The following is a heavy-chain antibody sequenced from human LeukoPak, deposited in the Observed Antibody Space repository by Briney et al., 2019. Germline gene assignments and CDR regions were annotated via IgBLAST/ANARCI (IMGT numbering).Heavy chain of an antibody. CDR3: ARLGLWGSDAFDI. CDR2: IKQDGSEK. Sequence: GGSLRLSCAASGFTFSSYWMSWVRQAPGKGLEWVANIKQDGSEKYYVDSVKGRFTISRDNAKNSLYLQMNSLRAEDTAVYYCARLGLWGSDAFDIWGQGTMVTVSS. D-gene: IGHD7-27*01. CDR1: GFTFSSYW. J-gene: IGHJ3*02. V-gene: IGHV3-7*01.